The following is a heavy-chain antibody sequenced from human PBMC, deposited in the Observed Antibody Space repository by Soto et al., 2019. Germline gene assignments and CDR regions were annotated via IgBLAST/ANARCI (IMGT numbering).Heavy chain of an antibody. CDR2: MNPGSGKT. V-gene: IGHV1-8*02. CDR1: GYTFINYD. J-gene: IGHJ5*02. CDR3: ARMASSGKLNWFDT. Sequence: ASVKVSCKASGYTFINYDISWVRQATGQGLEWMGWMNPGSGKTGYANKFQGRVTMTRDASTSTAHLEPSSLTSEDTAVYYCARMASSGKLNWFDTWGQGTLVTVS.